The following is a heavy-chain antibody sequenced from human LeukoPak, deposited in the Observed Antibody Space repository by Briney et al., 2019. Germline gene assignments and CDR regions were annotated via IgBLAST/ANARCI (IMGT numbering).Heavy chain of an antibody. Sequence: GGSLRLSCTASGFTFSSYAMSWVRQAPGKGLEWVSAISGSGASTYYADSVKGRFTISRDNSKNTLYLQMNSLRVEDTAVYYCAKGSIAEPVYYFDYWGQGTLVTASS. J-gene: IGHJ4*02. D-gene: IGHD2-15*01. CDR1: GFTFSSYA. CDR2: ISGSGAST. V-gene: IGHV3-23*01. CDR3: AKGSIAEPVYYFDY.